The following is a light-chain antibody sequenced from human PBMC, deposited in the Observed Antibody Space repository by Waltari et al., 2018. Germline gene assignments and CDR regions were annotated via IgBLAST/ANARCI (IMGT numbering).Light chain of an antibody. Sequence: QSALTQPASVSGTPGQSITLSCSGTTRAFGSYNIVSWYQQPPGQAPKLLICEVFKRPPDTSSRFSGAKSGSTASLTISGLQPEDEADYYCCSYAGRGTYVFGSGTKVTVL. CDR3: CSYAGRGTYV. CDR1: TRAFGSYNI. V-gene: IGLV2-23*02. J-gene: IGLJ1*01. CDR2: EVF.